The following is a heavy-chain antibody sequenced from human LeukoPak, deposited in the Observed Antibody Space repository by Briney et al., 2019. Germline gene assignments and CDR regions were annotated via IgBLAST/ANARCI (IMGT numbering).Heavy chain of an antibody. J-gene: IGHJ4*02. CDR2: IRYDGTNK. CDR3: AKDPRDHSYGWSWRYFDY. CDR1: GFTFSNYG. D-gene: IGHD5-18*01. Sequence: GGSLRLSCAASGFTFSNYGIHWVRQAPGKGLEWVAFIRYDGTNKYYADSVKGRFTISRDNSKNTLYLQMKSLRAEDTAVYYCAKDPRDHSYGWSWRYFDYWGQGTLVTVSS. V-gene: IGHV3-30*02.